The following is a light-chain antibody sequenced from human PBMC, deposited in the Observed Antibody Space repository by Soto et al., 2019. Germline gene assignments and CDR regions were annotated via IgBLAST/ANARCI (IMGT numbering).Light chain of an antibody. CDR3: QQYGSSPPIT. J-gene: IGKJ5*01. V-gene: IGKV3-20*01. Sequence: EIVLTQSPGTLSLSPGERATLSCRASQSVSSNYLAWYQQKPGQAPRLLIYGASSRATRIPDRFSGSGSGTDFTLTISRLEPEDFAVYYCQQYGSSPPITFGQGTRLEIK. CDR1: QSVSSNY. CDR2: GAS.